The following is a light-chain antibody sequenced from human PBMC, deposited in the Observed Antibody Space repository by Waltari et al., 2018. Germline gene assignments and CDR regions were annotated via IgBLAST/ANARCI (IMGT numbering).Light chain of an antibody. CDR1: QSIGDNY. CDR2: AAS. Sequence: ENVLTLSPGTLSLSPGERATPSCRASQSIGDNYLAWYQQKPGQAPRLLIYAASIRATGIPDRFSGSGSGTDFTLTISRLEPEDFAVFYCHQYDRSPWTFGQGTKVEF. V-gene: IGKV3-20*01. CDR3: HQYDRSPWT. J-gene: IGKJ1*01.